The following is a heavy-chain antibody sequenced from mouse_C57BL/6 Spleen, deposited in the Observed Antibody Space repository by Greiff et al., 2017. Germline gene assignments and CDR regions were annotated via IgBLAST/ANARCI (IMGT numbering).Heavy chain of an antibody. Sequence: QVQLQQPGAELVRPGSSVKLSCKASGYTFTSYWMDWVKQRPGQGLEWIGNIYPSDGETHYNQKFKDKATLTVDKSSSTASMQLSSLTSADSAVYYYARAGEFLPYYYAVDYWGQGTSVTVSA. CDR2: IYPSDGET. CDR1: GYTFTSYW. V-gene: IGHV1-61*01. D-gene: IGHD5-1*01. J-gene: IGHJ4*01. CDR3: ARAGEFLPYYYAVDY.